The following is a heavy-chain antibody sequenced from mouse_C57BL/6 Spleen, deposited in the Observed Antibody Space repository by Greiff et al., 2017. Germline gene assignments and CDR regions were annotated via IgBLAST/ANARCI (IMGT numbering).Heavy chain of an antibody. CDR2: IYPGDGDT. CDR1: GYAFSSYW. Sequence: VQLQESGAELVKPGASVKISCKASGYAFSSYWMNWVKQRPGKGLEWIGQIYPGDGDTNYNGKFKGKATLTADKSSSTAYMQLSSLTSEDSAVYFCARKTTVVRNYFDYWGQGTTLTVSS. J-gene: IGHJ2*01. D-gene: IGHD1-1*01. V-gene: IGHV1-80*01. CDR3: ARKTTVVRNYFDY.